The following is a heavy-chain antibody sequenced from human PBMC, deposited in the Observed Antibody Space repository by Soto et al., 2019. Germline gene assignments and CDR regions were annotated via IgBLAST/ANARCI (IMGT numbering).Heavy chain of an antibody. Sequence: EVQLVETGGGLIQPGGSLTLSCAASGFSVSSTYMSWVRQAPGKGLQWVSVLYFGGTTYYANSVKGRFTISRDNSRNTLYLHLDSLTTEYTAVYYCARHTPTNSLPAALDYWGQGALVTVSS. CDR1: GFSVSSTY. CDR2: LYFGGTT. CDR3: ARHTPTNSLPAALDY. J-gene: IGHJ4*02. D-gene: IGHD5-12*01. V-gene: IGHV3-53*02.